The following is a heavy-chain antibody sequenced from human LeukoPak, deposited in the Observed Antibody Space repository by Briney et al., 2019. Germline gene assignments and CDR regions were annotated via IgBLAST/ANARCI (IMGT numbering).Heavy chain of an antibody. J-gene: IGHJ4*02. D-gene: IGHD2-8*01. CDR3: SRGQGCAY. V-gene: IGHV3-7*04. CDR2: MNQDGSEQ. Sequence: GGSLRLSCAASGFDFDNYWMTWVRQAPGKGLEWVANMNQDGSEQYYVDSVKGRFTVSRDNGKKSLYLQMNSLRAEDTAVYYCSRGQGCAYWGQGTLVTVSS. CDR1: GFDFDNYW.